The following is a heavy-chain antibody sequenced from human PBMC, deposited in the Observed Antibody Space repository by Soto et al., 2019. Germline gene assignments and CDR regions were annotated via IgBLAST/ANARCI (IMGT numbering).Heavy chain of an antibody. V-gene: IGHV3-48*01. CDR2: IGIGSSTK. CDR1: GFTFRNYG. J-gene: IGHJ3*01. CDR3: ARDQLYYNDISGRPLNAFDV. Sequence: GGSLILSCTASGFTFRNYGMNWVRQAPGKGLEWVSYIGIGSSTKYYADSVKGRFTISRDNAKNSLYLQMNSLRAEDTAVYYCARDQLYYNDISGRPLNAFDVWGQGTMVTVSS. D-gene: IGHD3-22*01.